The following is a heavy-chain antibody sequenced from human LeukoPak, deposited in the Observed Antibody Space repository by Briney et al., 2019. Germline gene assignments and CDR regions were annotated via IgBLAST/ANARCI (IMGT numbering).Heavy chain of an antibody. V-gene: IGHV1-69*05. Sequence: GASVKVSCKASGGTFSSYAISWVRQAPGQGLEWMGGIIPIFGTANYAQKFQGRVTITTDESTSTAYMELSSLRSEDTAVYFCARHYYYVSSGSGTLLLRGQGTLVSVSS. CDR1: GGTFSSYA. CDR2: IIPIFGTA. D-gene: IGHD3-22*01. CDR3: ARHYYYVSSGSGTLLL. J-gene: IGHJ4*02.